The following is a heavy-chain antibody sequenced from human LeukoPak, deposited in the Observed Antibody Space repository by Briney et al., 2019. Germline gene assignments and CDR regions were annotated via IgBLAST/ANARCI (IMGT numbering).Heavy chain of an antibody. J-gene: IGHJ4*02. CDR3: ASQTFRGRQRTYSYS. V-gene: IGHV3-23*01. CDR2: IDNSGGTS. D-gene: IGHD1-26*01. CDR1: GLPLSTFA. Sequence: GGSLTPSRALSGLPLSTFAMTWVRPPPGKGREWVSAIDNSGGTSYYSDSVKGRFTVSSDNSKNTLYLQMESMRVEDTALYYCASQTFRGRQRTYSYSWGQGTLVTVSS.